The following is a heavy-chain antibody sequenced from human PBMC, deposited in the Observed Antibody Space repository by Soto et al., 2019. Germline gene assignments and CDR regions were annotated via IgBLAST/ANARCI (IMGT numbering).Heavy chain of an antibody. CDR3: ARAGLLWFGEPSRWFDP. Sequence: SETLSLTCAVSGGSISSGGYSWSWIRQPPGKGLEWIGYIYHSGSTYYNPSLKSRVTISVDRSKNQFSLKLSSVTAADMAVYYCARAGLLWFGEPSRWFDPWGQGTLVTVSS. CDR2: IYHSGST. D-gene: IGHD3-10*01. V-gene: IGHV4-30-2*01. J-gene: IGHJ5*02. CDR1: GGSISSGGYS.